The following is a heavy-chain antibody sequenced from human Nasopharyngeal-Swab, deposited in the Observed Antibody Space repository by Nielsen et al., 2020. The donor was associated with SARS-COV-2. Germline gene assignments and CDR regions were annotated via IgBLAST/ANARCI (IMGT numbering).Heavy chain of an antibody. CDR3: ATRTMVTDAFDI. D-gene: IGHD5-18*01. V-gene: IGHV4-59*01. Sequence: SETLSLTCTVSGGSISSYYWSWIRQPPGKGLEWIGYIYYSGSTNYNPSLKSRVTISVDTSKNQFSLKLSSVTAADTAVYYCATRTMVTDAFDIWGQGTMVTVSS. CDR2: IYYSGST. CDR1: GGSISSYY. J-gene: IGHJ3*02.